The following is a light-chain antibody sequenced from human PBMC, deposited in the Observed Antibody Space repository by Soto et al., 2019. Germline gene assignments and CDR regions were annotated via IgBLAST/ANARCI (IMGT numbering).Light chain of an antibody. V-gene: IGKV1-9*01. CDR2: AAS. Sequence: DIQLTQSPSFLSASVGDRVTFTSRASQGITSYLAWYQQKPGKAPKLLIYAASTLQSGVPSRFSGSGSGTEFTITISSLQPEDFATYYCQQLNSYPPLFTFGPGTKVDIK. CDR1: QGITSY. J-gene: IGKJ3*01. CDR3: QQLNSYPPLFT.